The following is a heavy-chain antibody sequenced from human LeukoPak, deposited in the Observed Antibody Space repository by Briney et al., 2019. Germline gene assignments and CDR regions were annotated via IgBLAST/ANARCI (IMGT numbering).Heavy chain of an antibody. CDR2: ISSSGSTI. D-gene: IGHD2-2*01. CDR3: AREVRYCSSTSCWFDP. Sequence: GGSLRLSCAASGFTFSSYEMNWVRQAPGKGLEWVSYISSSGSTIYYADSVKDRFTISRDNAKNSLYLQMNSLRAEDTAVYYCAREVRYCSSTSCWFDPWGQGTLVTVSS. J-gene: IGHJ5*02. V-gene: IGHV3-48*03. CDR1: GFTFSSYE.